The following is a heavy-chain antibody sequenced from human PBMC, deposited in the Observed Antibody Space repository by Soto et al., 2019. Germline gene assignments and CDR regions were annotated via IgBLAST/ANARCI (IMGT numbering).Heavy chain of an antibody. CDR2: IYYSGST. CDR1: GGSISSSSYY. J-gene: IGHJ6*03. Sequence: QLQLQESGPGLVKPSETLSLTCTVSGGSISSSSYYWGWIRQPPGKGLEWIGSIYYSGSTYYNPSLKSRVPISVDTSKNQFSLKLSSVTAADTAVYYCARGRYFDWLFPYYYYMDVWGKGTTVTVSS. D-gene: IGHD3-9*01. CDR3: ARGRYFDWLFPYYYYMDV. V-gene: IGHV4-39*01.